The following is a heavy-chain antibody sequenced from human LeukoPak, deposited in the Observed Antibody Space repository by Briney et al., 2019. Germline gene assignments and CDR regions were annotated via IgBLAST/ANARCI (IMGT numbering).Heavy chain of an antibody. J-gene: IGHJ4*02. CDR1: GYRFTSYW. CDR3: ARGSGSYHTAYMN. V-gene: IGHV5-51*01. Sequence: LGESLKISCKGSGYRFTSYWIGWVRQMPGKGLEWMGIVYPADSRAGYSPSFQGQVTISADKSLSTAYLQWSSLKASDTAMYYCARGSGSYHTAYMNWGQGSPVTVSS. D-gene: IGHD1-26*01. CDR2: VYPADSRA.